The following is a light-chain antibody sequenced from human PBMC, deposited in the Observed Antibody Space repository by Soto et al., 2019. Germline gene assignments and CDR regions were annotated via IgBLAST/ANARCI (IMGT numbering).Light chain of an antibody. Sequence: EIVITQSPATLSVSPGERATLSCRASQSVRSNLAWYQQKPGQAPRLLIYGASSRATGIPDRFSGSGSGTDFTLIISRLEPEDSAVYYCQYYDTSPAWTFGQGTKV. J-gene: IGKJ1*01. CDR2: GAS. CDR1: QSVRSN. CDR3: QYYDTSPAWT. V-gene: IGKV3-20*01.